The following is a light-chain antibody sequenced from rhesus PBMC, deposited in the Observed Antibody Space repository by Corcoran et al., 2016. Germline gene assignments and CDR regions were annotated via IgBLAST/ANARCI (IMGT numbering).Light chain of an antibody. V-gene: IGKV1-32*03. J-gene: IGKJ1*01. CDR3: RQGYSTPPK. Sequence: DIQMSQSPSSLSASVGVRVTITCMASQGISSYLNWYPQKPGKAPKLLIYYANSLASGVPSMLSGSGSWTDYRLSISSPQPEDVATYYSRQGYSTPPKFGQGTKVELK. CDR2: YAN. CDR1: QGISSY.